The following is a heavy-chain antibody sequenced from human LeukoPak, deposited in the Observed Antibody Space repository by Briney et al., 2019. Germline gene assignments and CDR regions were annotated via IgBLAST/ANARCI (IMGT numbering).Heavy chain of an antibody. CDR1: GYTFITYW. V-gene: IGHV1-46*01. CDR3: VRAPRDSSTMLDY. J-gene: IGHJ4*02. Sequence: ASVKVCCKASGYTFITYWIQWVRQAPGQGLEWVALINPNDGSTTYAHKFQGRVTTTRDTSTSTVYMDLSRLTSEDTAVYYCVRAPRDSSTMLDYWGQGTLVTVSS. D-gene: IGHD6-13*01. CDR2: INPNDGST.